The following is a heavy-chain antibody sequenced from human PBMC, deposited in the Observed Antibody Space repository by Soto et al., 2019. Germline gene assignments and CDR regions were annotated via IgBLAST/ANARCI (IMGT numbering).Heavy chain of an antibody. J-gene: IGHJ5*02. CDR1: GFTFSSYA. CDR2: ISSSGTYI. V-gene: IGHV3-21*01. CDR3: ASSSWMDWFDP. Sequence: GGSLRLSCAASGFTFSSYAMHWVRQAPGKGLEWVSSISSSGTYIYYAESLKGRFTISRDNAKNSVYLQMNSLRAEDTAVYYCASSSWMDWFDPWGQGTLVTVSS. D-gene: IGHD6-13*01.